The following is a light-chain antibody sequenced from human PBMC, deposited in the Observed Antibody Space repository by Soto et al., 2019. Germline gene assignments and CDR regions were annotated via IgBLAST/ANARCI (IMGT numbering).Light chain of an antibody. CDR3: QQYYKWPLT. J-gene: IGKJ4*01. CDR1: QSLNTN. CDR2: GAS. Sequence: DIVVTQSPATLSVSPGERATLSCRASQSLNTNLAWYQHQPGQAPRLLIYGASTSATGIPARFSGSESGTEFTLTINSLQPEDIAVYYCQQYYKWPLTFGGGPKVELK. V-gene: IGKV3-15*01.